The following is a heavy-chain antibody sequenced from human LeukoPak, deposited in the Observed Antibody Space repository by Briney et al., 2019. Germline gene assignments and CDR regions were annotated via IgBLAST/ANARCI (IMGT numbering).Heavy chain of an antibody. Sequence: PGGSLRLSCAASGFTFSSYWMHWVRRAPGKGLVWVSRINSDASSTAYADSVKGRFTISRDNAKSTLYLQMNSLRAEDTAVYYCARFQGYGSGSNWGQGTLVTVSS. CDR3: ARFQGYGSGSN. D-gene: IGHD3-10*01. CDR2: INSDASST. CDR1: GFTFSSYW. V-gene: IGHV3-74*01. J-gene: IGHJ4*02.